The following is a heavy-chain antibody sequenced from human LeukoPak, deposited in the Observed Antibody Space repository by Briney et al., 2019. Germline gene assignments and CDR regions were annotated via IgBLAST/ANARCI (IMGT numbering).Heavy chain of an antibody. V-gene: IGHV4-39*01. CDR3: ARPLTGYSNSFVF. CDR2: VSYSGSP. Sequence: PSETLSLTCTVSGGSIRSSSYYWGWIRQPPGKGLEWLGSVSYSGSPYYNPSLKSQVTISIDTSKNQFSLRLTSVTAADTAVYYCARPLTGYSNSFVFWGQGTLVTVSS. CDR1: GGSIRSSSYY. J-gene: IGHJ4*02. D-gene: IGHD4-11*01.